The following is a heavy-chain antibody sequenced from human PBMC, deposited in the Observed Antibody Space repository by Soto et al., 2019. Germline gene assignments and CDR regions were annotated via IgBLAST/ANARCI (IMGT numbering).Heavy chain of an antibody. V-gene: IGHV3-66*01. J-gene: IGHJ4*02. CDR2: IYSGGST. CDR1: GFTVSSNY. Sequence: EVPLVESGGGLVQPGGSLRLSCAASGFTVSSNYMSWVRQAPGKGLEWVSVIYSGGSTYYADSVKGRFTISRDNSKNTLYLQMNSLRAEDTAVYYCARGLPFWFGELLSGDYWGQGTLVTVSS. D-gene: IGHD3-10*01. CDR3: ARGLPFWFGELLSGDY.